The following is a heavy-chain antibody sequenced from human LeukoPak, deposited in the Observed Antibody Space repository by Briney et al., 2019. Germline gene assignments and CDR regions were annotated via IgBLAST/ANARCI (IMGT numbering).Heavy chain of an antibody. CDR3: ASPQYSGYDSGFDY. CDR2: FDPEDGET. J-gene: IGHJ4*02. CDR1: GYTLTELS. Sequence: ASVKVSCKVSGYTLTELSMHWVRQAPGKGLEWMGGFDPEDGETIYAQKFQGRVTMTEDTSTDTAYMELSSLRSEDTAVYYCASPQYSGYDSGFDYWGQGTLVTVSS. D-gene: IGHD5-12*01. V-gene: IGHV1-24*01.